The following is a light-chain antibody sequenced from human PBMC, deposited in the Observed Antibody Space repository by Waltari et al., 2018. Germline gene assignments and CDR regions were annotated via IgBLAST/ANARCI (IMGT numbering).Light chain of an antibody. Sequence: QSALTQPASVSGSPGQSITISCTGTSRDVGSYNIVSWYQQHPGKGPKLMIYEVSKRPSGVSNRFSGSKSGNTASLTISGLQAEDEAEYYCCSYAGSKFYVFGTGTKVTVL. CDR3: CSYAGSKFYV. J-gene: IGLJ1*01. CDR1: SRDVGSYNI. CDR2: EVS. V-gene: IGLV2-23*02.